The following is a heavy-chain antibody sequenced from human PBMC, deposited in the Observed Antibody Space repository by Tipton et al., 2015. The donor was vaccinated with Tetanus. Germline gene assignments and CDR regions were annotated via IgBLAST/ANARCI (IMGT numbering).Heavy chain of an antibody. D-gene: IGHD1-26*01. V-gene: IGHV1-58*01. J-gene: IGHJ6*02. Sequence: QSGAEVKKPGTSVKVSCKASGFTFTSSAVQWVRQARGQRLEWIGWIVVGSGNTNYAQKFQERVTITRDMSTSTAYMELSSLRSEDTAVYYCAADRGGSKYYYGMDVRGQGTTVTVSS. CDR2: IVVGSGNT. CDR3: AADRGGSKYYYGMDV. CDR1: GFTFTSSA.